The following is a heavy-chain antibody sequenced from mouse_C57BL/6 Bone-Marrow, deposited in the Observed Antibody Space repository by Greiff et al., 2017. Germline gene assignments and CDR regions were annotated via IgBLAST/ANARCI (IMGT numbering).Heavy chain of an antibody. J-gene: IGHJ4*01. D-gene: IGHD1-1*01. CDR3: ARDLGPIYYYGYYYAMDY. Sequence: QVQLQQPGAELVKPGASVKLSCKASGYTFTSYWMQWVKQRPGQGLEWIGEIDPSDSYTNYNQKFKGKATLTVDTSSSTAYMQLSSLTSSDSAVYYCARDLGPIYYYGYYYAMDYWGQGTSVTVSS. CDR2: IDPSDSYT. V-gene: IGHV1-50*01. CDR1: GYTFTSYW.